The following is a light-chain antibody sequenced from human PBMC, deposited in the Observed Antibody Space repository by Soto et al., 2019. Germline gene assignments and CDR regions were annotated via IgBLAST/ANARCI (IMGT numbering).Light chain of an antibody. J-gene: IGKJ1*01. CDR1: KTMSRW. Sequence: IQVAQSPSSLAGAVGDRGTITCRASKTMSRWLAWYQQKRGKAPKPLIYKASTLKSGAPPRFSGSGSGTEFTLPISSLQPDDFATYCCQHYSSYSEAFGKGAKVDIK. V-gene: IGKV1-5*03. CDR3: QHYSSYSEA. CDR2: KAS.